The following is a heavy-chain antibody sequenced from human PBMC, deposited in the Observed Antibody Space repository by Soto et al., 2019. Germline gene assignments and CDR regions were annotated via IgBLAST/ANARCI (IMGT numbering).Heavy chain of an antibody. CDR2: ISAYNGNT. V-gene: IGHV1-18*04. J-gene: IGHJ4*02. D-gene: IGHD6-13*01. CDR3: ARKGGSWYQSPKNHFDY. CDR1: GYTFTSYG. Sequence: ASVKVSCKASGYTFTSYGISWVRQAPGQGLEWMGWISAYNGNTNYAQKLQGRVTMTTDTSTSTAYMELRSLRSDDTAVYYCARKGGSWYQSPKNHFDYWGQGTLVTVSS.